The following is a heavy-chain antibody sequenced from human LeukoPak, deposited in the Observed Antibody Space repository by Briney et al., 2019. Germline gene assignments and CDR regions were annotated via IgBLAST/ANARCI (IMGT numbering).Heavy chain of an antibody. V-gene: IGHV3-7*01. D-gene: IGHD6-13*01. CDR3: ARDLQQLGQHNFDY. Sequence: GGSLRLSCATSGFIFSSYWMCWVRQAPGKGLEWVANIKSDGSEEYYGDSVKGRFTISRDNAKNSLYLQMNSLRVEDTAVYYCARDLQQLGQHNFDYWGQGTLVTVSS. CDR1: GFIFSSYW. CDR2: IKSDGSEE. J-gene: IGHJ4*02.